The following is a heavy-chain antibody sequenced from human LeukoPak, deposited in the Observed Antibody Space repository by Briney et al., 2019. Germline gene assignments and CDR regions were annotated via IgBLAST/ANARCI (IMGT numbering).Heavy chain of an antibody. J-gene: IGHJ4*02. CDR1: GFNPRHYW. CDR2: VKADGRET. CDR3: AKVVDSSGYIRWGDYFDY. D-gene: IGHD3-22*01. Sequence: GGSLRLSCETSGFNPRHYWMSWVRQAPGKGLEWVANVKADGRETYYVDSVKGRFTISRDNSKNSVLLQMTTLRAEDTAVYYCAKVVDSSGYIRWGDYFDYWGQGTLVTVSS. V-gene: IGHV3-7*03.